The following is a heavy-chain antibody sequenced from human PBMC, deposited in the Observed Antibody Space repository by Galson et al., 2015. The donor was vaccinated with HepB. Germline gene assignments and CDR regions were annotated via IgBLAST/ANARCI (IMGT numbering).Heavy chain of an antibody. D-gene: IGHD3-3*01. CDR1: GGSISSSSYY. CDR3: ARGNDWGFFGVVGGAFDI. Sequence: SETLSLTCTVSGGSISSSSYYWGWIRQPPGKGLEWIGSIYYSGSTYYNPSLKSRVTISVDTSKNQFSLKLSSVTAADTAVYYCARGNDWGFFGVVGGAFDIWGQGTMVTVSS. CDR2: IYYSGST. V-gene: IGHV4-39*07. J-gene: IGHJ3*02.